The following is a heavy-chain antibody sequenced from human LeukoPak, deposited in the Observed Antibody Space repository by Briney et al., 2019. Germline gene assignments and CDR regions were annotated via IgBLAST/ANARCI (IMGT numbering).Heavy chain of an antibody. J-gene: IGHJ1*01. CDR1: GGSFSGYY. CDR2: INHSGST. D-gene: IGHD4-17*01. CDR3: ARGPPTVTRKKQQRTFLDYFQH. Sequence: SETLSLTCAVYGGSFSGYYWSWIRQPPGKGLEWIGEINHSGSTNYNPSLKSRVIISVDTSKNQFSLKLSSVTAADTAVYYCARGPPTVTRKKQQRTFLDYFQHWGQGTLVTVSS. V-gene: IGHV4-34*01.